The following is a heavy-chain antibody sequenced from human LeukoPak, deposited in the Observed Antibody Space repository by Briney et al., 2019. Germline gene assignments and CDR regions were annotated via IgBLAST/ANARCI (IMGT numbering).Heavy chain of an antibody. Sequence: SETLSLTCTVSGDSISRYYWSWIRQPPGEGLEWIGYIYYTGTTNYNPSLKSRVTITVDTSKNQFSLKLSSVTAADTAVYYCARGIGWPYFDYWGQGTLVTVSS. J-gene: IGHJ4*02. CDR3: ARGIGWPYFDY. CDR1: GDSISRYY. CDR2: IYYTGTT. V-gene: IGHV4-59*08. D-gene: IGHD5-24*01.